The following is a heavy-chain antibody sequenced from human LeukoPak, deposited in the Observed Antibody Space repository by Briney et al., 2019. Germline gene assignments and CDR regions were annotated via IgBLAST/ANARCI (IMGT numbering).Heavy chain of an antibody. CDR3: ARMEEGLGYCRGSGCYWLDP. CDR2: IYHSGGT. V-gene: IGHV4-38-2*02. CDR1: GYSINSGYT. D-gene: IGHD2-2*01. Sequence: SETLSLTCTVSGYSINSGYTWGWFRQPPGKGLEWIGNIYHSGGTYYNPSLTRRVTISVDTSKNKFSLKLSSVTAADTAVYYCARMEEGLGYCRGSGCYWLDPWGQGTLFTVSS. J-gene: IGHJ5*02.